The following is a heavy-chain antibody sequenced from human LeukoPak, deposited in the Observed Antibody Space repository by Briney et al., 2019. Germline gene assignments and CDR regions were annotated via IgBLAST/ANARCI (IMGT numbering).Heavy chain of an antibody. Sequence: ASVKVSCKASGGTFSSYAINWVRQAPGQGLEWMGWINTKTGNPTYAPGFTGRSVFSLETSVTTAHLQISSLKAEDTAVYYCGRGRGPHLNNGKYFFVDYWGQGTRVTVSS. D-gene: IGHD2/OR15-2a*01. J-gene: IGHJ4*02. V-gene: IGHV7-4-1*02. CDR1: GGTFSSYA. CDR2: INTKTGNP. CDR3: GRGRGPHLNNGKYFFVDY.